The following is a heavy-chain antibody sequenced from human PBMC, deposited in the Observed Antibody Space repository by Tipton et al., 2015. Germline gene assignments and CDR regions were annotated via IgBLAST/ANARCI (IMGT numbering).Heavy chain of an antibody. CDR1: GFSFTSYW. CDR3: ARDATRGGDIDF. J-gene: IGHJ3*01. Sequence: SLRLSCTASGFSFTSYWMSWVRQVSGKRLEWVAQINKDGSEKYFADSVKGRFTISRDNPKNSLYLQMNSLRVEDTAVYYCARDATRGGDIDFWGQGTTVTVS. CDR2: INKDGSEK. D-gene: IGHD3-10*01. V-gene: IGHV3-7*01.